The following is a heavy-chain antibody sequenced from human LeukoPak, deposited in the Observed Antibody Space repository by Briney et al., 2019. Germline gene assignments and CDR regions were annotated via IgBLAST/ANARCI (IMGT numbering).Heavy chain of an antibody. J-gene: IGHJ4*02. CDR2: IYYSGST. CDR3: ARLTDSSSWYFNY. D-gene: IGHD6-13*01. Sequence: SETLSLTCTASGGSISSSSYYWGWIRQPPGKGLEWIGSIYYSGSTYYNPSLKSRVTISVDTSKNQFSLKLSSVTAADTAVYYCARLTDSSSWYFNYWGQGTLVTVSS. V-gene: IGHV4-39*01. CDR1: GGSISSSSYY.